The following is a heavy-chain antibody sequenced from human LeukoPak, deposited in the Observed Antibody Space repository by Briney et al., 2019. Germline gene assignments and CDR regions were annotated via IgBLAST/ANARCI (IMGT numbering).Heavy chain of an antibody. D-gene: IGHD5-12*01. Sequence: GGSLRLSCAASGFTFNSHAITWVRQAPGKGLEWVAVIWYDGTSKYYADSVKGRFTISRDNSKNTLFLQMNSLRAEDTAVYYCARGATGYDSDAFDIWGQGTMVIVSS. V-gene: IGHV3-33*01. CDR2: IWYDGTSK. J-gene: IGHJ3*02. CDR3: ARGATGYDSDAFDI. CDR1: GFTFNSHA.